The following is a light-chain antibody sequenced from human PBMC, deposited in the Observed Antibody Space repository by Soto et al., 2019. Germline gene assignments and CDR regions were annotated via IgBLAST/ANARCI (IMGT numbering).Light chain of an antibody. CDR1: QSISSY. CDR3: QQRNNWPLT. CDR2: DAS. Sequence: EIVLTQSPATLSLSPGERATLSCRASQSISSYLAWYQQKPGQAPRLLIYDASNRATGIPARFSSSGSETDFTLTVSSLEPEDGAVYYCQQRNNWPLTFGGGTKLEI. J-gene: IGKJ4*01. V-gene: IGKV3-11*01.